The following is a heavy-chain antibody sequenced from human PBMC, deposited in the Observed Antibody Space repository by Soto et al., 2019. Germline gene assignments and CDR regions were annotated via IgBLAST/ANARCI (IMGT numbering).Heavy chain of an antibody. V-gene: IGHV1-69*12. J-gene: IGHJ6*02. CDR3: ARDKDRPQLGGNYYYILDV. CDR2: IMPVFRRP. CDR1: GGTFRTSA. Sequence: QVQLVQSGAEVKKPGSSVKVSCKASGGTFRTSAISWVRQAPGQGLEWVGGIMPVFRRPKYAQNFQCRVTISADESTSTAYMELSSLRSDDTAVYYCARDKDRPQLGGNYYYILDVWGQGTAVTVSS. D-gene: IGHD3-3*02.